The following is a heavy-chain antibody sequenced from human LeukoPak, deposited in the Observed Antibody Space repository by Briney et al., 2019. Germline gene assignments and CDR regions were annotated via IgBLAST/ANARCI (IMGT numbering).Heavy chain of an antibody. CDR2: ISHDGRNK. CDR3: ARAADSSGCYYFDS. V-gene: IGHV3-30*01. D-gene: IGHD3-22*01. J-gene: IGHJ4*02. CDR1: GFTFGAHA. Sequence: GGSQRLSCAASGFTFGAHAMHWVRQAPGKGLEWVAVISHDGRNKYNAASVEGRFTISRDKSKSTLYLQMNSLRIEDTAVYYCARAADSSGCYYFDSWGQGTLAILSS.